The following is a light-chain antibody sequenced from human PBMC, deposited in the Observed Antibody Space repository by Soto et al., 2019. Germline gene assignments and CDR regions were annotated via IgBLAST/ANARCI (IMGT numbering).Light chain of an antibody. CDR2: GAS. CDR3: QQYDKWPPT. Sequence: EIVMTQSPATLSVSPGERATLSCRASQSVSSNLAWYQQKPGQAPRLLIYGASTRATGTPARFSGSGSGTELTLTISSLQSEDFVVYYCQQYDKWPPTFGGGTKVDIK. V-gene: IGKV3-15*01. J-gene: IGKJ4*01. CDR1: QSVSSN.